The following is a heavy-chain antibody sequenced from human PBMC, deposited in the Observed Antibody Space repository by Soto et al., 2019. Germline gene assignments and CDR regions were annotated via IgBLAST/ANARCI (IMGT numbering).Heavy chain of an antibody. CDR3: ARQGVGYSSGWWVDYYYYGMDV. Sequence: SETLSLTCTVSGGSISSYYWSWIRQPPGKGLEWIGYIYYSGSTNYNPSLKSRVTISVDTSKNQFSLKLSSVTAADTAVYYCARQGVGYSSGWWVDYYYYGMDVWGQGTTVTVSS. D-gene: IGHD6-19*01. CDR1: GGSISSYY. V-gene: IGHV4-59*08. CDR2: IYYSGST. J-gene: IGHJ6*02.